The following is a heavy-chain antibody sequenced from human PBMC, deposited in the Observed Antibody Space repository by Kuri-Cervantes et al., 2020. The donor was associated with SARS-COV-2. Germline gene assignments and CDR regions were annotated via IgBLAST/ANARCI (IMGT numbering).Heavy chain of an antibody. J-gene: IGHJ4*02. V-gene: IGHV3-48*03. Sequence: GGSLRLSCAASGFTFSSYEMNWVRQAPGKGLEWVSYISSSGSTIYYADSVKGRFTTSRDNAKNSLYLQMNSLRAEDTAVYYCARDLTDPGYCSSTSCYTEGALDYWGQGTLVTVSS. CDR1: GFTFSSYE. D-gene: IGHD2-2*02. CDR3: ARDLTDPGYCSSTSCYTEGALDY. CDR2: ISSSGSTI.